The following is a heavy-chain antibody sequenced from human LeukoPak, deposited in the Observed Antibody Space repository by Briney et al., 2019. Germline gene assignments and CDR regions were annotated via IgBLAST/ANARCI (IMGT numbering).Heavy chain of an antibody. CDR1: GFTFSSYW. J-gene: IGHJ4*02. CDR3: ARVPLPAAKGGYFDY. V-gene: IGHV3-74*01. Sequence: GGSLRLSCAASGFTFSSYWMHWVRQAPGKGLVWVSRINSDGSSTSYADSVKGRFTISRDNAKNTLYLQMNSLRAEDTAVYYCARVPLPAAKGGYFDYWGQGTLVNVSS. D-gene: IGHD2-2*01. CDR2: INSDGSST.